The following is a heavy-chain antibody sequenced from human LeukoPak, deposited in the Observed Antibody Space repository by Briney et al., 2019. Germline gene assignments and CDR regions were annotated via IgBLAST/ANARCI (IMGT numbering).Heavy chain of an antibody. CDR3: ARDLSGVAGYTYGRGIDY. D-gene: IGHD5-18*01. CDR2: IKKDGSEK. Sequence: GALRLSFAASGFTFSSYWMSWVRQAPGKGLEWVANIKKDGSEKYYVDSVKGRFTISRDNAKTSLYLQMNSLRAEDTAVYYCARDLSGVAGYTYGRGIDYWGQGTLVTVSS. J-gene: IGHJ4*02. V-gene: IGHV3-7*01. CDR1: GFTFSSYW.